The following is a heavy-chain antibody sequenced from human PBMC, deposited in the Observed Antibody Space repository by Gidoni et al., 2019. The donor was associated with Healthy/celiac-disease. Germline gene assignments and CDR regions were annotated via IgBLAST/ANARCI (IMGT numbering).Heavy chain of an antibody. CDR1: GGSISSYY. J-gene: IGHJ4*02. Sequence: QVQLQESGPGLVKPSETLSLTCTVSGGSISSYYWSWIRQPPGKGLEWIGYIYYSGGTNYNPSLKSRLTISVDTSKNQFSLNLSSVTAADTAVYYCARHGCSGGSCDSLDYWGQGTLVTVSS. D-gene: IGHD2-15*01. CDR2: IYYSGGT. CDR3: ARHGCSGGSCDSLDY. V-gene: IGHV4-59*08.